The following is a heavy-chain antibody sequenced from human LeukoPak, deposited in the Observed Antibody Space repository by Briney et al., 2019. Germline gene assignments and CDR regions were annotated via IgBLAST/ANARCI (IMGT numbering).Heavy chain of an antibody. Sequence: PGGSLRLSCAASGFTFSSYGMHWVRQAPGKGLEWVAVIWYDGSNKYYADSVKGRFTISRDNSKNTLYLQMNSLRAEDTAVYYCARDTLDYGVDYWGQGTLVTVSS. D-gene: IGHD4-17*01. CDR3: ARDTLDYGVDY. CDR1: GFTFSSYG. J-gene: IGHJ4*02. CDR2: IWYDGSNK. V-gene: IGHV3-30*19.